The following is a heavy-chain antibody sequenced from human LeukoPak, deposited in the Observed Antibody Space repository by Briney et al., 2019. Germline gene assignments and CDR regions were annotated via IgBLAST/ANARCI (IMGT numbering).Heavy chain of an antibody. V-gene: IGHV3-21*01. Sequence: RGSLRLSCAASGFTFSSYSMNWVRQAPGKGLEWVSSISSSSSYIYYADSVKGRFTISRDNAKNSLYLRMNSLRAEDTAVYYCAREVGSTVTGGDYWGQGTLVTVSS. J-gene: IGHJ4*02. D-gene: IGHD4-17*01. CDR1: GFTFSSYS. CDR3: AREVGSTVTGGDY. CDR2: ISSSSSYI.